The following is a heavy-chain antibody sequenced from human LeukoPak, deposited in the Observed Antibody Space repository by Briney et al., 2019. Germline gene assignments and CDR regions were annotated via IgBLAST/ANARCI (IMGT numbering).Heavy chain of an antibody. CDR2: INPNSGST. J-gene: IGHJ4*02. V-gene: IGHV1-2*02. Sequence: ASVKVSRKASGYTFTVYYMHWVRQAPGQGLEWMGWINPNSGSTNYAQKFQGRVTMTTDTSTSTAYMELRSLRSDDTAVYYCARIVRGVIIAIDYWGQGTLVTVSS. CDR3: ARIVRGVIIAIDY. D-gene: IGHD3-10*02. CDR1: GYTFTVYY.